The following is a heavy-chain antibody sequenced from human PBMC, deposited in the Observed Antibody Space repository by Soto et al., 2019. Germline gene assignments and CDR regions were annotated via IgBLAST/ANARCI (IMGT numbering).Heavy chain of an antibody. D-gene: IGHD3-3*01. J-gene: IGHJ6*02. CDR2: FDPEDGET. CDR3: AKGDVLRFLAGPYGMDV. CDR1: GYTLTELS. Sequence: ASVKVSCKVSGYTLTELSMHWVRQAPGKGLEWMGGFDPEDGETIYAQKFQGRVTMTEDTSTDTAYMELSSLRSEDTAVYYCAKGDVLRFLAGPYGMDVWGQGTTVTVSS. V-gene: IGHV1-24*01.